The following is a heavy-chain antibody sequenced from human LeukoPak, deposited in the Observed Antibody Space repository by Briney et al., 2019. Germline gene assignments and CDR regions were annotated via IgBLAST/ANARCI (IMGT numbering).Heavy chain of an antibody. CDR2: IFYSGSI. J-gene: IGHJ4*02. CDR1: GGSISTYNW. Sequence: KASGTLSLTCAVSGGSISTYNWWSWVRQPPGKGLEWIGEIFYSGSINYNPSLKSRVTISVDTSKNQFSLKLSSVTAADTAVYYCARVGSYGLNFDYWGQGTLVTVSS. V-gene: IGHV4-4*02. CDR3: ARVGSYGLNFDY. D-gene: IGHD5-18*01.